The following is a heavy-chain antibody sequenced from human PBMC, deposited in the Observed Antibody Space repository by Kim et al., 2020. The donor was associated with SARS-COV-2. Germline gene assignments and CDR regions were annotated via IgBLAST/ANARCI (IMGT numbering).Heavy chain of an antibody. CDR1: GLTFSNAW. V-gene: IGHV3-15*01. CDR2: IKSRTDGGAT. Sequence: GGSLRLSCVASGLTFSNAWMSWVRQAPGKGLEWVGRIKSRTDGGATDYAAPVKGRFTISRDDSNNTLYLQLSSLKTEDTAKYYCTTAGLRYFDWLPPYYLSTWGQGTLVTVSS. CDR3: TTAGLRYFDWLPPYYLST. D-gene: IGHD3-9*01. J-gene: IGHJ5*02.